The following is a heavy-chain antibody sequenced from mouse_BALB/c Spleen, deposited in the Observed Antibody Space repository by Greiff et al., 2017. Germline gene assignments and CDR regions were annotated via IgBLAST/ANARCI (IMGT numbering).Heavy chain of an antibody. CDR1: GYAFTNYL. CDR3: ARTGNYGGDY. CDR2: INPGSGGT. V-gene: IGHV1-54*03. Sequence: VQLQQSGAELVRPGTSVKVSCKASGYAFTNYLIEWVKQRPGQGLEWIGVINPGSGGTNYNEKFKGKATLTADKSSSTAYMQLSSLTSDDSAVYFCARTGNYGGDYWGQGTSVTVSS. D-gene: IGHD2-1*01. J-gene: IGHJ4*01.